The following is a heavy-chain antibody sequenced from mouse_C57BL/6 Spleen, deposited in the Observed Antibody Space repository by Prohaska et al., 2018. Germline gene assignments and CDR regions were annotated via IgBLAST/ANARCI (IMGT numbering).Heavy chain of an antibody. CDR2: IYPRSGNT. V-gene: IGHV1-81*01. J-gene: IGHJ4*01. D-gene: IGHD1-1*01. CDR1: GYTFTSYG. Sequence: QVQLQQSGAELARPGASVKLSCKASGYTFTSYGISWVKQRTGQGLEWIGEIYPRSGNTYYNEKFKGKATLTADKSSSTAYMELRSLTSEDSAVYFCAGITTVVATKAMDYWGQGTSVTVSS. CDR3: AGITTVVATKAMDY.